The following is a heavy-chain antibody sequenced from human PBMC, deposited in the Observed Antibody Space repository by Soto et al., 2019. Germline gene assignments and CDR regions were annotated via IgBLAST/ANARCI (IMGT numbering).Heavy chain of an antibody. V-gene: IGHV3-33*01. CDR3: ARDREEDDRAFYYDMAV. Sequence: QVQLVESGGGVVQPGRSLRLSCAASGFKFSSHGMHWVRQAPGKGLEWVAVVWSDGSNKYYADSVKGRFTISRDNSMNTLYLQMNHLRAEDTDVYYCARDREEDDRAFYYDMAVWGSGTTVTVSP. J-gene: IGHJ6*04. CDR1: GFKFSSHG. D-gene: IGHD1-26*01. CDR2: VWSDGSNK.